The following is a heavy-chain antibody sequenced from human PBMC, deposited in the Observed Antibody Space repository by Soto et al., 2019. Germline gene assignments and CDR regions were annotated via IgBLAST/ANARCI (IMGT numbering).Heavy chain of an antibody. V-gene: IGHV3-30*18. CDR1: GFTFSSYV. CDR2: ISYDGSNK. Sequence: PGGSLRLSCAASGFTFSSYVMHWVRQAPGKGLEWVAVISYDGSNKYYADSVKGRFTISRDNSKNTLYLQMNRLRAEDTAVYYCAKGGAPLLGYCSSTSCNIDYWGPGTLVTLSS. CDR3: AKGGAPLLGYCSSTSCNIDY. J-gene: IGHJ4*02. D-gene: IGHD2-2*01.